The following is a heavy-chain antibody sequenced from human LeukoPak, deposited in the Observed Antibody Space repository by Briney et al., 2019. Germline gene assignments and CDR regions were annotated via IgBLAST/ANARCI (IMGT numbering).Heavy chain of an antibody. V-gene: IGHV4-39*07. D-gene: IGHD6-19*01. J-gene: IGHJ2*01. Sequence: PSETLSLTCTVSGGSISSSSYYWGWLRQPPGKGLEWIGSIYYSGSTYYNPSLKSRVTISVDTSKNQFSLKLSSVTAADTAVYYCAREGIAVAGTLFDLWGRGTLVTVSS. CDR2: IYYSGST. CDR1: GGSISSSSYY. CDR3: AREGIAVAGTLFDL.